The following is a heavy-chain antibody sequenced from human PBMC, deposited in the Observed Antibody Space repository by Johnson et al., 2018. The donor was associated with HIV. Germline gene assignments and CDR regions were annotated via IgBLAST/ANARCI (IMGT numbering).Heavy chain of an antibody. V-gene: IGHV3-NL1*01. CDR2: IYSGGST. J-gene: IGHJ3*02. Sequence: QMLLVESGGGVVQPGRSLRLSCAASGFTFSSYAMHWVRQAPGQGLEWVSVIYSGGSTYYADSVKGRFTISRDNSKNALYLQLNSLRGEDTAIYYCARDRTPMDDTSGDDALDIWGQGTMVAVSP. D-gene: IGHD3-16*01. CDR3: ARDRTPMDDTSGDDALDI. CDR1: GFTFSSYA.